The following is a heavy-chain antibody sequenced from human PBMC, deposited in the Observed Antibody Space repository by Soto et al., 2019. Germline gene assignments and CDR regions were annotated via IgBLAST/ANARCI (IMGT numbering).Heavy chain of an antibody. V-gene: IGHV4-59*08. CDR2: IYHTGST. CDR3: ARHGGACSGGTCYSEYDS. J-gene: IGHJ4*02. Sequence: SETLSLTCTVSGGSIRNYYWTWIRQPPGKGLEWIGYIYHTGSTTYNPSLDSRVTISLDTSENQFSLKLTSLTAADTAVYYCARHGGACSGGTCYSEYDSWGQGALVTVSS. D-gene: IGHD2-15*01. CDR1: GGSIRNYY.